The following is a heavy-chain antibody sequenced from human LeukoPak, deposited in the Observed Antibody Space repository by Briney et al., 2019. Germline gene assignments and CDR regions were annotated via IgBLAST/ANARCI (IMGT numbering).Heavy chain of an antibody. V-gene: IGHV1-69*04. CDR2: IIPILGIA. CDR3: ARDSGREPDNY. CDR1: GGTFSSYT. D-gene: IGHD3-10*01. Sequence: SVKVSCKASGGTFSSYTISWVRQAPGQGLEWMGRIIPILGIANYAQKFQGGVTITADKYTSTAYMELSSLRSEDTAVYYCARDSGREPDNYWGQGTLVTVSS. J-gene: IGHJ4*02.